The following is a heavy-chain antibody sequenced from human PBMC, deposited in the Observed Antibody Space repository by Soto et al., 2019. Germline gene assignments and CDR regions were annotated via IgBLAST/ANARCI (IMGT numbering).Heavy chain of an antibody. CDR3: AKEGEHSSGWANFDY. Sequence: ASVKVSCKASGYTFNGYAMHLVRPAPGQRLEWMGWINAGNGNTKYSQKFQGRVTITRDTSASTAYMELSSLRSEDTAVYYCAKEGEHSSGWANFDYWGQGTLVPSPQ. CDR2: INAGNGNT. D-gene: IGHD6-19*01. V-gene: IGHV1-3*01. J-gene: IGHJ4*02. CDR1: GYTFNGYA.